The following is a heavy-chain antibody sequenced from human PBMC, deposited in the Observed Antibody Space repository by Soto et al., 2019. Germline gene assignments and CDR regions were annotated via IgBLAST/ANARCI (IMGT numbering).Heavy chain of an antibody. CDR3: ARRSVTRYYYYYYGMDV. V-gene: IGHV6-1*01. CDR1: GXSVSSNSAG. J-gene: IGHJ6*02. D-gene: IGHD2-21*02. CDR2: IYYKSKLYY. Sequence: SQTLSLTCDISGXSVSSNSAGXNWIRXXXXRGLELLGRIYYKSKLYYTYAASVKSRITVSPDTSKNQFSLKLSSVTAADTAVYYCARRSVTRYYYYYYGMDVWGQGTTVTVSS.